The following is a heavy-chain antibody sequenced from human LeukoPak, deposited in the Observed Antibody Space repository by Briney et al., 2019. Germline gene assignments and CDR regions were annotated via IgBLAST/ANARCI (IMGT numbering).Heavy chain of an antibody. CDR1: GFTFTNYA. V-gene: IGHV3-23*01. CDR2: ISGSGGST. D-gene: IGHD3-22*01. CDR3: APRYYDSSGMYYFDY. Sequence: GGSLRLSCAASGFTFTNYAMSWVRQAPGKGLEWVSAISGSGGSTYYADPVKGRFTISRDNSKNTLYLQMNSLRAEDTAVYYCAPRYYDSSGMYYFDYWGQGTRVTVSS. J-gene: IGHJ4*02.